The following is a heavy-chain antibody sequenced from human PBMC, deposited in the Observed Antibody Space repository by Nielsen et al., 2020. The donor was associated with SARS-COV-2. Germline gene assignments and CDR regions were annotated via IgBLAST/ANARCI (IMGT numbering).Heavy chain of an antibody. J-gene: IGHJ6*04. D-gene: IGHD2-2*02. V-gene: IGHV3-48*04. CDR2: ISASSANI. Sequence: GESLKISCAASGFTFNTYAMNWVRQAPGKGLEWVAYISASSANIHYAASVNGRFTISRDNAQNSLFLQMNSLRAEDTAVYYCARIIIQCSSTHCYTLGGMDVWGKGTTVTVSS. CDR3: ARIIIQCSSTHCYTLGGMDV. CDR1: GFTFNTYA.